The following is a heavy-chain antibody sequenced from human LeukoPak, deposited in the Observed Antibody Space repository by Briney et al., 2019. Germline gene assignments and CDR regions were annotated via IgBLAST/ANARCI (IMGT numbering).Heavy chain of an antibody. J-gene: IGHJ4*02. Sequence: AESLSLSCTVSGGSISSSCYCWGWIRPRPGQGLEWIGSIYYSGSTYYNPSLMSRVTISVNTSKNQFFLRLSSVTAADTAVYYCARVKSGWYFDYWGQGTLVTVSS. CDR1: GGSISSSCYC. D-gene: IGHD6-19*01. CDR3: ARVKSGWYFDY. V-gene: IGHV4-39*07. CDR2: IYYSGST.